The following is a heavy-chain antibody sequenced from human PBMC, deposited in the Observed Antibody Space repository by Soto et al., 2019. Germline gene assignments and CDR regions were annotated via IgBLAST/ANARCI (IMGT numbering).Heavy chain of an antibody. CDR3: ARDFNRIAVAGYFDY. D-gene: IGHD6-19*01. V-gene: IGHV1-18*01. CDR2: ISAYNGNT. Sequence: ASVKVSCKASGYTFTSYGISWVRQAPRQGLEWMGWISAYNGNTNYAQKLQGRVTMTTDTSTSTAYMELRSLRSDDTAVYYCARDFNRIAVAGYFDYWGQGTLVTVSS. CDR1: GYTFTSYG. J-gene: IGHJ4*02.